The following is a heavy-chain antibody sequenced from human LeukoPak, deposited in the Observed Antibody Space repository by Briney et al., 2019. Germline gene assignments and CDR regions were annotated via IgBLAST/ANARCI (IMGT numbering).Heavy chain of an antibody. CDR2: SYHSGST. D-gene: IGHD3-10*01. V-gene: IGHV4-4*02. J-gene: IGHJ4*02. CDR1: RGSISSSNW. Sequence: SETLSLTCAVSRGSISSSNWGSCGRRPPGKGGEGMGESYHSGSTNYNPSLKSRVTISVDKSKNQFSLKLSSVTAADTAVYYCARVDYGSGSYCKTFDYWGQGTLVTVSS. CDR3: ARVDYGSGSYCKTFDY.